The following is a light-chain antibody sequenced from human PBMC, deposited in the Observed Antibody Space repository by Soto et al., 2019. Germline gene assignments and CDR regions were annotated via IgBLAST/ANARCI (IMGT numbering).Light chain of an antibody. Sequence: EIVLTQSPGTLSLSPGERATLSCRASQSVSSSYLAWYQQTPGQAPRLLIYGASSRATGIPDRFSGSGSGTDFTLTISRLEPEDFAVYYCHQYGSSPPYTFGQGTKREIK. CDR1: QSVSSSY. CDR2: GAS. J-gene: IGKJ2*01. CDR3: HQYGSSPPYT. V-gene: IGKV3-20*01.